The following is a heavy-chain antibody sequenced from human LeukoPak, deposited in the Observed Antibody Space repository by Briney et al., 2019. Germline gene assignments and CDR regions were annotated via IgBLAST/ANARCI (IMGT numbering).Heavy chain of an antibody. CDR3: ARVIRVVVPAAMGY. Sequence: ASVKVSCKASGYTFTGYYMHWVRQAPGQGLEWLGWINTDSGGTNYAQKFLGRVTMTRDTSISTAYMELSRLRSDDTAVYYCARVIRVVVPAAMGYWGQGTLVTVSS. V-gene: IGHV1-2*02. J-gene: IGHJ4*02. CDR2: INTDSGGT. CDR1: GYTFTGYY. D-gene: IGHD2-2*01.